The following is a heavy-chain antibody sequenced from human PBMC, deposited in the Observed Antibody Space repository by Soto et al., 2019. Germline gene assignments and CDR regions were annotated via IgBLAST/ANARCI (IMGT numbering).Heavy chain of an antibody. V-gene: IGHV3-72*01. CDR1: GFTFSGHY. D-gene: IGHD2-21*02. CDR3: STTVITAPLFEY. Sequence: PGVSLRLSCEGSGFTFSGHYMDWVRQAPGKGLEWLGRIRNKPNGHTTAYAASVKGRFTISRDDSKNLVYLQMNSLKSEDTALYYCSTTVITAPLFEYWGQGTLVTVSS. CDR2: IRNKPNGHTT. J-gene: IGHJ4*02.